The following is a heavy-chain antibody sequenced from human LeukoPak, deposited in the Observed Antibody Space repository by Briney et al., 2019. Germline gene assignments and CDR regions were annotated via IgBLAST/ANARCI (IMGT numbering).Heavy chain of an antibody. J-gene: IGHJ3*02. CDR2: IRSKAYGGTT. Sequence: GGSLTPSCTLSGSFFGNFGMNWVRQAPGRGRGGEGFIRSKAYGGTTEYAASVKGRFTISRDDSKSIAYLQMNSLKTEDTAVYYCTRGAFNAFDIWGQGTMVTVSS. CDR1: GSFFGNFG. V-gene: IGHV3-49*04. CDR3: TRGAFNAFDI.